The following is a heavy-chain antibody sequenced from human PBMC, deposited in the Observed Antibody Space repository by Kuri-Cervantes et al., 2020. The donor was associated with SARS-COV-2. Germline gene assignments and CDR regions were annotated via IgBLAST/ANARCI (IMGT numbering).Heavy chain of an antibody. V-gene: IGHV3-21*01. J-gene: IGHJ4*02. CDR3: AREEGGELGEAFDY. CDR2: IDSSGYYI. Sequence: GESLKISCAASGFTFSGYSMNWIRQAPGKGLEWVASIDSSGYYIYHADSVKGRLTISRDNAKTSLYLQMNSLKPEDTAVYYCAREEGGELGEAFDYWGQGALVTVSS. CDR1: GFTFSGYS. D-gene: IGHD7-27*01.